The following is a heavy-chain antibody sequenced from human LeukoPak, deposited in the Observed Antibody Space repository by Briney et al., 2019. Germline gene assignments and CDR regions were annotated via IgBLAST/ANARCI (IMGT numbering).Heavy chain of an antibody. CDR2: INPSGGST. V-gene: IGHV1-46*01. CDR3: AREKGYSYESHLDY. J-gene: IGHJ4*02. D-gene: IGHD5-18*01. Sequence: ASVKVSFKASGGTFSSYAISWVRQAPGQGLEWMGIINPSGGSTSYAQKFQGRVTMTRDTSTSTVHMELSSLRSEDTAVYYCAREKGYSYESHLDYWGQGTLVTVSS. CDR1: GGTFSSYA.